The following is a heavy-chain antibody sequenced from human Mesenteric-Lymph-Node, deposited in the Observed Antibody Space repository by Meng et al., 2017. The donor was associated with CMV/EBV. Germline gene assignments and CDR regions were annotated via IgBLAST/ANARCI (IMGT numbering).Heavy chain of an antibody. CDR2: ISTYNGNT. CDR1: GYTFITYG. D-gene: IGHD5-24*01. V-gene: IGHV1-18*01. Sequence: ASVKVSCKTSGYTFITYGISWVRQAPGQGLEWMGWISTYNGNTNYAQKLQGRVTMTTDTSTSTAYMELRSLRSDDTAVYYCARTVEMATIVYWYFDLWGRGTLVTVSS. J-gene: IGHJ2*01. CDR3: ARTVEMATIVYWYFDL.